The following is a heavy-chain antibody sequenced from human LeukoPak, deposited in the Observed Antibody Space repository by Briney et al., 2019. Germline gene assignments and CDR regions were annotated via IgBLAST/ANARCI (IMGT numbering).Heavy chain of an antibody. V-gene: IGHV4-39*01. CDR3: ARPGYSSSWVSNYYYMDV. D-gene: IGHD6-13*01. CDR2: IYYSGST. CDR1: GGSISSSSYY. Sequence: SETLSVTCTVSGGSISSSSYYWGWIRQPPGKGLEWIGSIYYSGSTYYNPSLKSRVTISVDTPKNQFSLKLSSVTAADTAVYYCARPGYSSSWVSNYYYMDVWGKGTTVTVSS. J-gene: IGHJ6*03.